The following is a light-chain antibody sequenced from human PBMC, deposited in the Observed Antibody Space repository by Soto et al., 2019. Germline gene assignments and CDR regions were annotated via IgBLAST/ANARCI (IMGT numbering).Light chain of an antibody. J-gene: IGKJ4*01. CDR2: FAS. Sequence: EIVMTQSPATLSVSPGERATLSCRASQSVSNNLAWYQQKPGQAPRLLIYFASTRATGIPARFSGSGSGTEFTLPIGSLQSEDFAVYYCQHYNEWPLPFGGGTKVETK. CDR3: QHYNEWPLP. V-gene: IGKV3-15*01. CDR1: QSVSNN.